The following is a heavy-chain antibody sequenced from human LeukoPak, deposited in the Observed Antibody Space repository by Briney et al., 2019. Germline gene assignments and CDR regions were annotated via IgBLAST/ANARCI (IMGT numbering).Heavy chain of an antibody. CDR3: AKDRGSVVTYFDY. CDR1: GFTVSSNY. J-gene: IGHJ4*02. D-gene: IGHD4-23*01. V-gene: IGHV3-53*05. CDR2: IYSGGGT. Sequence: GGSLRHSCAASGFTVSSNYMSWVRQAPGKGLEWVSLIYSGGGTNYADSVKGRFTVSRDNSKNTLYLQMNSLRAEDTAVYYCAKDRGSVVTYFDYWGQGILVTVSS.